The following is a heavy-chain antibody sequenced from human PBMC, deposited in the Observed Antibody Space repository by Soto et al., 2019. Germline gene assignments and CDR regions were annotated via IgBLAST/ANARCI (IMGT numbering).Heavy chain of an antibody. CDR2: IIPISGSI. D-gene: IGHD1-26*01. Sequence: QVQLVQSGAEVKKPGSSVKVSCKASGGTFSTYGITWVRQASGQGLEWMGGIIPISGSIKIAQKLQGRLTIIPDESTSTVYMELSSLTSEDTAVYYCASRERVDAFDVWGQGTMVTVSS. V-gene: IGHV1-69*01. J-gene: IGHJ3*01. CDR1: GGTFSTYG. CDR3: ASRERVDAFDV.